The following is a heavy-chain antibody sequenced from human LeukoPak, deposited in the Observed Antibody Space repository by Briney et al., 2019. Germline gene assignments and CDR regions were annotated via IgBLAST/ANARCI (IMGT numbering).Heavy chain of an antibody. D-gene: IGHD3-22*01. J-gene: IGHJ4*02. CDR1: GFTFSAYY. CDR3: ARDSSGYEDLDY. Sequence: GGSLRLSCAASGFTFSAYYMSWVRQAPGKGLEWVAVIWYDGSNKYYADSVKGRFTISRDNSKNTLYLQMNSLRAEDTAVYYCARDSSGYEDLDYWGQGTLVTVSS. CDR2: IWYDGSNK. V-gene: IGHV3-33*08.